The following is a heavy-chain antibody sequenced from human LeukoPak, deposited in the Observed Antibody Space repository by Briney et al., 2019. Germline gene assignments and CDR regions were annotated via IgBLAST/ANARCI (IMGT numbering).Heavy chain of an antibody. CDR1: GGSISSYY. CDR3: ARNTQPASIITMIVVGGAFDI. Sequence: SETLSLTCTVSGGSISSYYWSWVRQPAGKGLEWIGRIYTSGSTNYNPSLKSRVTTSVDTSKNQFSLKLSSVTAADTAVYYCARNTQPASIITMIVVGGAFDIWGQGTMVTVSS. CDR2: IYTSGST. D-gene: IGHD3-22*01. V-gene: IGHV4-4*07. J-gene: IGHJ3*02.